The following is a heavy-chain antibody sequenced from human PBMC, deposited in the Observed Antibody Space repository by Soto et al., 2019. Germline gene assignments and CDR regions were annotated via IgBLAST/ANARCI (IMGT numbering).Heavy chain of an antibody. CDR2: VFHTGVT. CDR1: GGPLVSYL. D-gene: IGHD2-8*01. CDR3: ASGGYLYASEY. J-gene: IGHJ4*02. V-gene: IGHV4-59*01. Sequence: PSETLSLTCTVSGGPLVSYLWSWIRQSPGKGLEWIGYVFHTGVTMYNPSLKSRVTISLDMSKGQFSLKLTSVTAADTALYFCASGGYLYASEYWGQGALVTVSS.